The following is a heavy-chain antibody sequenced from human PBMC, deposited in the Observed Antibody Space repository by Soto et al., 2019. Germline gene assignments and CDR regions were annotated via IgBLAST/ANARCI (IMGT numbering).Heavy chain of an antibody. V-gene: IGHV1-69*01. CDR3: ARVGGYSSSWYLDWFDP. CDR2: IIPIFGTA. Sequence: WVRQAPGQGLEWMGGIIPIFGTANYAQKFQGRVTITADESTSTAYMELSSLRSEDTAVYYCARVGGYSSSWYLDWFDPWGQGTLVTVSS. D-gene: IGHD6-13*01. J-gene: IGHJ5*02.